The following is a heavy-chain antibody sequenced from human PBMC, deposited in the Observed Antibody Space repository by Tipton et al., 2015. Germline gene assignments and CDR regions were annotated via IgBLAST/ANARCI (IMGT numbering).Heavy chain of an antibody. CDR2: IKQDGSEK. CDR3: ARSGGYGWDQ. Sequence: QLVQSGGGLVKPGGSLRLSCAASGFTVSDYWMSWVRQAPGKGLEWVANIKQDGSEKYYVDSVKGRITISRDNSKNSLYLQMNRLRAEDTAVYYCARSGGYGWDQWGQGTLVTVSS. CDR1: GFTVSDYW. D-gene: IGHD5-12*01. J-gene: IGHJ4*02. V-gene: IGHV3-7*01.